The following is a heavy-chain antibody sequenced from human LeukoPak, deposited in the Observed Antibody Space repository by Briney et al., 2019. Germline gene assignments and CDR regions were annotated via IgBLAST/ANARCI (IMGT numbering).Heavy chain of an antibody. Sequence: GGSLRLSCAASGFTVSSNYMSWVRQAPGKGLEWVLVIYSGGSTYYADSVKGRFTISRDNSKNTLYLQMNSLRAEDTAVYYCARGLGVQVGAKGVGAFDIWGQGTMVTVSS. J-gene: IGHJ3*02. D-gene: IGHD1-26*01. CDR1: GFTVSSNY. CDR3: ARGLGVQVGAKGVGAFDI. CDR2: IYSGGST. V-gene: IGHV3-53*01.